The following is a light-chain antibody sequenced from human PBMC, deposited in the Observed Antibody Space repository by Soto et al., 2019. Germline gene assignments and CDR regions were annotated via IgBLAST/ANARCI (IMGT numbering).Light chain of an antibody. V-gene: IGKV3-11*01. CDR2: DAS. Sequence: EIVLTQSPVTLSLSPGERATLSCRASQSVSRYLAWYQQKPGQAPRLLIYDASNRATGIPARFSVSGSGTDFTLTISSLENEDCAVYYCQQRKNWKVTFGQGTRLEI. CDR1: QSVSRY. J-gene: IGKJ5*01. CDR3: QQRKNWKVT.